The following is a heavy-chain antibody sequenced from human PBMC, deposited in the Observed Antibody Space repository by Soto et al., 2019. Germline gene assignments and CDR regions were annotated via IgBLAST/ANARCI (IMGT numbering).Heavy chain of an antibody. D-gene: IGHD2-15*01. V-gene: IGHV1-46*01. CDR3: AKAPRGGGIITTSSAHIDL. CDR1: GYTFTDYY. Sequence: QVQLVQSGAEVKKPGASVMLSCKASGYTFTDYYMHWVRQAPGQGLEWRGIINPDGGSTRYAEKFQGRVTMTRDTSTSTFYMELSSLRSEDTAVYYCAKAPRGGGIITTSSAHIDLWGQGTLVTVSA. J-gene: IGHJ5*02. CDR2: INPDGGST.